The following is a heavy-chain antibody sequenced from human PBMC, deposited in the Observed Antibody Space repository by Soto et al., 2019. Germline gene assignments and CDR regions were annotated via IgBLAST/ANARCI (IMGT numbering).Heavy chain of an antibody. J-gene: IGHJ4*02. Sequence: QVQLVQSGAEVKKPGSSVKVSCQASGGTFSSYSINWVRQAPGQGLEWMGEIIPIFGTANYAQKFHGRVTITADESTSTAYMELSSLRSEDTAVYYCARDGGRHSGGIDYWGQGSLVTVSS. V-gene: IGHV1-69*01. CDR3: ARDGGRHSGGIDY. D-gene: IGHD1-26*01. CDR1: GGTFSSYS. CDR2: IIPIFGTA.